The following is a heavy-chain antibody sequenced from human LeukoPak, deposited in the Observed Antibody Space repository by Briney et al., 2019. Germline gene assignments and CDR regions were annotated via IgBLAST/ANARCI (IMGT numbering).Heavy chain of an antibody. CDR2: IRYDGSNK. CDR3: AKDATSWTRTGYYFDY. D-gene: IGHD2-2*01. Sequence: PGGSLRLSCAASGFTFSSYGMHWVRQAPGKGLEWVAFIRYDGSNKYYADSVKGRFTISRDNSKNTLYLQMNSLRAEDTAVYYCAKDATSWTRTGYYFDYWGQGTLVTVSS. V-gene: IGHV3-30*02. CDR1: GFTFSSYG. J-gene: IGHJ4*02.